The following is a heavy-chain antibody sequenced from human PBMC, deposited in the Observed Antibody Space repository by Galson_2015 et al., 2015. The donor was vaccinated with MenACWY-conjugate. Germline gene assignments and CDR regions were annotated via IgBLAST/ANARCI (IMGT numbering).Heavy chain of an antibody. D-gene: IGHD3-16*01. CDR1: GFTFSSYA. V-gene: IGHV3-23*01. CDR2: ISGSGGSI. CDR3: AKRGFTPPVAFDI. J-gene: IGHJ3*02. Sequence: SLRLSCAASGFTFSSYAMSWVRQAPGKGLEWVSSISGSGGSIYYANSVKGRFTISRDNSKNTLYLQMNSLRAEDTAVYYCAKRGFTPPVAFDIWGQGTMVTVSS.